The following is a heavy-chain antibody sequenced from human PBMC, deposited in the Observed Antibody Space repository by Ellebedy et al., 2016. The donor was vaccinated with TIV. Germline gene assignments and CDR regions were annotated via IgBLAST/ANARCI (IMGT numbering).Heavy chain of an antibody. CDR1: GFTFSSYA. CDR2: IFHHGNNE. Sequence: PGGSLRLSCAASGFTFSSYAMHWVRQAPGKGLEWVALIFHHGNNEDYADYVKGRFTISRDNSKNTLYLQMNSLRAEDTAVYYCARDSDDDAFDIWGQGTMVTVSS. V-gene: IGHV3-30-3*01. J-gene: IGHJ3*02. CDR3: ARDSDDDAFDI.